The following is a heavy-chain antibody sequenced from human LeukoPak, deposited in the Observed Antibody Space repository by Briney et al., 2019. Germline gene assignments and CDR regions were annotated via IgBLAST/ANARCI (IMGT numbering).Heavy chain of an antibody. J-gene: IGHJ4*02. CDR2: INHSGST. V-gene: IGHV4-34*01. Sequence: SETLSLTCAVYGGSFSGYYWSWIRQPPGKGLEWIGEINHSGSTNYNPSLKSRVTISVDTSKNQFSLKLSSVTAADTAVYYCASPGTIDSYYFDYWGQGTLVTVSS. CDR3: ASPGTIDSYYFDY. CDR1: GGSFSGYY. D-gene: IGHD1/OR15-1a*01.